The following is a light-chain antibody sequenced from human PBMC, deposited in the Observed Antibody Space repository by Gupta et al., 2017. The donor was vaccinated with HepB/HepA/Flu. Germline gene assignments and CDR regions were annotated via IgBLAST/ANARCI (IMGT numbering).Light chain of an antibody. CDR3: QSYDSSLSGSNWV. J-gene: IGLJ3*02. CDR1: SSNIGAGYD. CDR2: GNS. Sequence: QSVLTQPPSVSGPPGQRVTISCTGSSSNIGAGYDVHWYQQLPGTAPKLLIYGNSNRPSGVPDRFSGSKSGTSASLAITGLQAEDEADYYCQSYDSSLSGSNWVFGGGTKLTVL. V-gene: IGLV1-40*01.